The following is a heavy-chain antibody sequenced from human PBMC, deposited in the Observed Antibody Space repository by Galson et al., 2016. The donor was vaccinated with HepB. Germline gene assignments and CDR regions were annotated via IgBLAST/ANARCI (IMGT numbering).Heavy chain of an antibody. CDR3: VSQVYGDFGT. D-gene: IGHD4-17*01. V-gene: IGHV3-7*01. CDR1: GFSFNTHW. CDR2: IKQDGSEK. J-gene: IGHJ5*02. Sequence: LRLSCAASGFSFNTHWMSWVRQTPGKGLEWVANIKQDGSEKYYVDSTRGRFTISRDNAKNSLYLQMNSLRADDTAVYYCVSQVYGDFGTWGQGTLVTVSS.